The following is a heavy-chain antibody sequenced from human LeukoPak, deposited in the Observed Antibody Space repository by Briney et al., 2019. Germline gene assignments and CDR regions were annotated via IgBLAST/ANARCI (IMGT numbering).Heavy chain of an antibody. CDR2: IYTSGNT. J-gene: IGHJ4*02. CDR3: ARAPFPTYYDFWSGYYSAPFDY. D-gene: IGHD3-3*01. Sequence: SETLSLTCTVSGGSISTYYWTWIRQPAGKGLEWIGRIYTSGNTGYNPSLKSRVTISVDTSKNQFSLKLSSVTAADTAVYYCARAPFPTYYDFWSGYYSAPFDYWGQGTLVTVSS. CDR1: GGSISTYY. V-gene: IGHV4-4*07.